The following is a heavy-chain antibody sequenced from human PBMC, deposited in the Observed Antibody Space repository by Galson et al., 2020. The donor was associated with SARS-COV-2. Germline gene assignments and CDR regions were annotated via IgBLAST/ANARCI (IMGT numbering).Heavy chain of an antibody. D-gene: IGHD6-6*01. CDR2: ISSTGSSI. CDR1: GFTFRSYE. Sequence: GGSLRLSCAASGFTFRSYEMNWVRQAPGKGLEWVSYISSTGSSIYYADSVKGRFTISRDNAKNSLYLQVNSLRAEDTALYYCARGDLDISSSLYSDYYMDVWGKGTTVTVSS. CDR3: ARGDLDISSSLYSDYYMDV. J-gene: IGHJ6*03. V-gene: IGHV3-48*03.